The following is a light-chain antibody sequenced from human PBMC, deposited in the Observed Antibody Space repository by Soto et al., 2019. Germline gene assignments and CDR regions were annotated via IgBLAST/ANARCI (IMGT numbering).Light chain of an antibody. V-gene: IGKV3-20*01. CDR1: QSVSSSY. CDR2: GAS. J-gene: IGKJ4*01. Sequence: EIGWTQSPGTLSLSPGERATLSCRASQSVSSSYLAWYQQKPGQAPRLVIYGASSRATGIPDRFSGSGSGTDFTLTISRLEPEDVAVYYCQQYGSSPLTFVGGTKVAIK. CDR3: QQYGSSPLT.